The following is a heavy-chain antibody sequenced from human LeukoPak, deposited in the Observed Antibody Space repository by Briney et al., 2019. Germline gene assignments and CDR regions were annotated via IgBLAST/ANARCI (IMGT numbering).Heavy chain of an antibody. Sequence: GGSLRLSCTASGFTFGDYAMSWFRQAPGKGLEWVGFIRSKAYGGTTEYAASVKGRFTISRDNAKNSVYLQMNSLGAEDTAVCYCARDRQNKDFWSGGDYWGQGTLVTVSS. J-gene: IGHJ4*02. CDR2: IRSKAYGGTT. D-gene: IGHD3-3*01. CDR3: ARDRQNKDFWSGGDY. CDR1: GFTFGDYA. V-gene: IGHV3-49*03.